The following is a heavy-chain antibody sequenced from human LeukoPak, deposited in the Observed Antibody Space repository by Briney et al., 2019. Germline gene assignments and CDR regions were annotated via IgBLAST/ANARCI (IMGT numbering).Heavy chain of an antibody. D-gene: IGHD5-24*01. CDR3: TRGAPVGSSREFDY. Sequence: SQTLSLTCDISGDSVSSNSAAWNWIRQSPLRGLEWLGRTYYRPKWYNDYAVSVKSRITINPDTSKNQFSLQLNSVTPEDTAMYYCTRGAPVGSSREFDYWGQGTLVTVSS. CDR1: GDSVSSNSAA. J-gene: IGHJ4*02. CDR2: TYYRPKWYN. V-gene: IGHV6-1*01.